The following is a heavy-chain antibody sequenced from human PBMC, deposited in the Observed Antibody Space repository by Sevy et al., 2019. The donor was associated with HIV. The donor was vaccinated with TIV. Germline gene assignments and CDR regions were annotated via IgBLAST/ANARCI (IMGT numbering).Heavy chain of an antibody. V-gene: IGHV1-2*02. CDR1: GFTFTAYY. D-gene: IGHD6-19*01. CDR3: TRAAIAVESWFDR. J-gene: IGHJ5*02. CDR2: INPNSGAA. Sequence: ASVKVSCKASGFTFTAYYIHWVRQAPGQRLEWMGWINPNSGAAKYAQKFQGAVTMTRDTSISTAYLELNSLKSDDTAIYCCTRAAIAVESWFDRWGQGALVTGSS.